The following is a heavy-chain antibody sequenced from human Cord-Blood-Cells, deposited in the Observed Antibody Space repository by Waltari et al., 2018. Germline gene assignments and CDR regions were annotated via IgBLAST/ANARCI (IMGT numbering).Heavy chain of an antibody. CDR2: IRSKANSYAT. Sequence: EVQLVESGGGLVQPGGSLKLSCAASGFTFSGSALHWVRQASGKGLEWVGRIRSKANSYATAYAALVKGRFTISRDDSKNTAYLQMNSLKTEDTAVYYCTPYSSSSFDYWGQGTLVTVSS. CDR1: GFTFSGSA. CDR3: TPYSSSSFDY. J-gene: IGHJ4*02. D-gene: IGHD6-6*01. V-gene: IGHV3-73*02.